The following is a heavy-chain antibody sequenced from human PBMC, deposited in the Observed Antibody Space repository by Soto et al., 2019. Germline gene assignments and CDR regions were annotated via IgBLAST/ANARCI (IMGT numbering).Heavy chain of an antibody. V-gene: IGHV1-3*01. Sequence: ASVKVSCKASGYTFTSYPMHWVRQAPGQGLEWMGWINAGNGDTKYSQKFQGRVTITRDTSANTAYMELSSLRPEDTAVFYCARDWTHYDSSGPGDYWGQGTLVTVSS. CDR2: INAGNGDT. CDR1: GYTFTSYP. CDR3: ARDWTHYDSSGPGDY. D-gene: IGHD3-22*01. J-gene: IGHJ4*02.